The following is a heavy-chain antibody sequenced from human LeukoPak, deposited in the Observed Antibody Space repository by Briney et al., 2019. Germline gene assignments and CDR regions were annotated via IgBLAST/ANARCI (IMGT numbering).Heavy chain of an antibody. CDR1: GGSISSSSYY. Sequence: PSETLSLTCTVSGGSISSSSYYWGWIRQPPGKGLEWIGSICYSGSTYYNPSLKSRVTISVDTSKNQFSLKLSSVTAADTAVYYCARDLSSSGYHDAFDIWGQGTMVTVSS. CDR2: ICYSGST. J-gene: IGHJ3*02. V-gene: IGHV4-39*07. CDR3: ARDLSSSGYHDAFDI. D-gene: IGHD3-22*01.